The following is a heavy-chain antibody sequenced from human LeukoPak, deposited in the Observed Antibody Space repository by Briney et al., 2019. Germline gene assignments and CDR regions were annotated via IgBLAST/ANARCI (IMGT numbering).Heavy chain of an antibody. V-gene: IGHV4-30-4*08. CDR2: IYYSGST. Sequence: PSETLSLTCAVSGGSISSGDYYWSWIRQPPGKGLEWIGYIYYSGSTYYNPSLKSRVTISVDTSKNQFSLKLSSVTAADTAVYYCAREGYYYYMDVWGKGTTVTVSS. CDR3: AREGYYYYMDV. CDR1: GGSISSGDYY. J-gene: IGHJ6*03.